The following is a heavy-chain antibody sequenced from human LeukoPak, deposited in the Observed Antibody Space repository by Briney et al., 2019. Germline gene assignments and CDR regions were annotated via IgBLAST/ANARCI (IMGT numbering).Heavy chain of an antibody. D-gene: IGHD2-8*01. CDR3: AKDFDCTNGVCYEGYFDN. Sequence: GGSLRLSCAASGFTFSSYAMRWVRQAPGKGLEWVSAISGSGGSTYYADSVNGRFTISRDNSKNTLYLQMNSLRAEDTAVYYCAKDFDCTNGVCYEGYFDNWGPGTLVTVSS. CDR1: GFTFSSYA. V-gene: IGHV3-23*01. J-gene: IGHJ4*01. CDR2: ISGSGGST.